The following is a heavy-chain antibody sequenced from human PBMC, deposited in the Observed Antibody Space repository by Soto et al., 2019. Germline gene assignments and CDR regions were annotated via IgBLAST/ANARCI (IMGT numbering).Heavy chain of an antibody. J-gene: IGHJ4*02. V-gene: IGHV3-23*01. CDR1: GFTFSSYA. Sequence: EVQLLESGGGLVQPGGSLRLSCAASGFTFSSYAMSWVRQAPGKGLEWVSAISGSGGSTYYADSVKGRFTISRDNSKSTLYLQMNSLRAEDTAVYYCANGPWIQLWLLAYWGQGTLVTVSS. CDR3: ANGPWIQLWLLAY. D-gene: IGHD5-18*01. CDR2: ISGSGGST.